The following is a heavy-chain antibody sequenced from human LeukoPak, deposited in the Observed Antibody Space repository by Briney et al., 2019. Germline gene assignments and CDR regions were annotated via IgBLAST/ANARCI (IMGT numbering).Heavy chain of an antibody. CDR3: ARWSSSSLTNWFDP. V-gene: IGHV4-38-2*02. D-gene: IGHD6-6*01. CDR2: IYHSGST. CDR1: GYSISSGYY. J-gene: IGHJ5*02. Sequence: SETLSLTCTVSGYSISSGYYWGWIRPPPGKGLEWIGSIYHSGSTYYNPSLKSRVTISVDTSKNQFSLKLSSVTAADTAVYYCARWSSSSLTNWFDPWGQGTLVTVSS.